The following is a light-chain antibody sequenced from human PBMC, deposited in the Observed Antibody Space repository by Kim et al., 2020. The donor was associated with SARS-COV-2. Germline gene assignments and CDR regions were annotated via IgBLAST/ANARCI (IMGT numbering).Light chain of an antibody. V-gene: IGLV3-21*03. CDR1: NIGDKN. J-gene: IGLJ2*01. CDR3: QVWDSSSDHVV. CDR2: DDS. Sequence: SYELTQPPSVSVAPEKTAWITCGGDNIGDKNVHWYHQKPGQAPVLVVYDDSARPSGIPERFSGSNSANTATLTISRVEAGDEADYYCQVWDSSSDHVVFGGGTQLTVL.